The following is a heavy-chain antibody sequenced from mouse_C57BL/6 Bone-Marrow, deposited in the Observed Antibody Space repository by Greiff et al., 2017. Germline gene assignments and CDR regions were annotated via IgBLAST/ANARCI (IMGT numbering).Heavy chain of an antibody. CDR1: GYTFTSYG. D-gene: IGHD4-1*01. Sequence: QVQLKESGAELARPGASVKLSCKASGYTFTSYGISWVKQRTGQGLEWIGEIYPRSGNTYYNEKFKGKATLTADKSSSTAYMELRSLTSEDSAVYFCARHGPSGNFDVWGTGTTVTVSS. J-gene: IGHJ1*03. CDR3: ARHGPSGNFDV. V-gene: IGHV1-81*01. CDR2: IYPRSGNT.